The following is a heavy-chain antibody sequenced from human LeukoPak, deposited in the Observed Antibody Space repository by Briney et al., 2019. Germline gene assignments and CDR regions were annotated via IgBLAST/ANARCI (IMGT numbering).Heavy chain of an antibody. Sequence: GGSLRLSCVAPGFTFTKCAMSWIRQAPGKGLEWVAIITATGDTAYYADSVKGRFTISRDNSRNTVYMQMDSLRAEDTAIYYCARDRNSDWYSPLDYWGQGSQVTVSP. V-gene: IGHV3-23*01. CDR1: GFTFTKCA. CDR2: ITATGDTA. CDR3: ARDRNSDWYSPLDY. J-gene: IGHJ4*02. D-gene: IGHD6-19*01.